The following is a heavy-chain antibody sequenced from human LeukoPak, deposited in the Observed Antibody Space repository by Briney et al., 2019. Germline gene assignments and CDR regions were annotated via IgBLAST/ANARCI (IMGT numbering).Heavy chain of an antibody. Sequence: GGSLRLSCAASGFTVSTNYMSWVRQAPGQGLEWVSIIFSGGTTSYADSVMGRFTISRDSSKNTLYLQITSLTADDTALYYCAKAVTGGYYFDYWGQGTLVTVSS. CDR2: IFSGGTT. CDR1: GFTVSTNY. V-gene: IGHV3-66*01. CDR3: AKAVTGGYYFDY. D-gene: IGHD6-19*01. J-gene: IGHJ4*02.